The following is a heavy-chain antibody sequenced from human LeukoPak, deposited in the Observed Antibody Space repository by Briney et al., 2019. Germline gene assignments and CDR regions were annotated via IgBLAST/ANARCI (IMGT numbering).Heavy chain of an antibody. CDR1: GGSISSYY. Sequence: PSETLSLTCTVSGGSISSYYWSRLRQPPGKGLEWIGYIYYSGSTNYNPSLKSRVTISVDTSKNQFSLKLSSVTAADTAVYYCARLPNPYYYDSSGYFDYWGQGTLVTVSS. D-gene: IGHD3-22*01. CDR2: IYYSGST. V-gene: IGHV4-59*08. J-gene: IGHJ4*02. CDR3: ARLPNPYYYDSSGYFDY.